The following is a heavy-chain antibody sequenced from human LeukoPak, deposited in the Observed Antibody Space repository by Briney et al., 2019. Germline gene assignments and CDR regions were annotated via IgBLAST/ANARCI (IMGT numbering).Heavy chain of an antibody. J-gene: IGHJ5*02. CDR2: IYYSGST. V-gene: IGHV4-39*01. CDR3: ARLHNNSWSYCFDP. D-gene: IGHD6-13*01. Sequence: ASETLSLTCTVSGGSISSSSYYWAWIRQPPGKGPEWIGSIYYSGSTEYTPSLKSRITISVDTSKNQFSLKLSSVTAAETAVYYWARLHNNSWSYCFDPWGQGTLVTVPS. CDR1: GGSISSSSYY.